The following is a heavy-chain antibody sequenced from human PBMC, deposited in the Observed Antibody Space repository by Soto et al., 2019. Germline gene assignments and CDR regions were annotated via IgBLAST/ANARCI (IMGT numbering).Heavy chain of an antibody. J-gene: IGHJ5*02. CDR1: GYTFSYYA. Sequence: QVQLVQSGAEVKNPGASVKVSCKASGYTFSYYAIHWMRQAPGQRLEWMGWINAGTNNIKDSQRFEGRVTFTSDTSASTADMELSSLTSGDTAVYYCARNSGSYPNWFDPWGQGTLVTVSS. D-gene: IGHD1-26*01. CDR3: ARNSGSYPNWFDP. CDR2: INAGTNNI. V-gene: IGHV1-3*01.